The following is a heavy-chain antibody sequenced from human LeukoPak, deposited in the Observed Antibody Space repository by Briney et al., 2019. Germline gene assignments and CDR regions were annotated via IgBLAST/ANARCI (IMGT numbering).Heavy chain of an antibody. V-gene: IGHV3-7*01. Sequence: GGSLRLSFAASGFTFSRYYMSWVRQAPGKGLEWVAKIKDDGSEKYYVDSVEGRFTISRDNANNALYLEMDSLRPEDTAVYYCARDGLTYHCGVDWGQGTLVTVSS. CDR1: GFTFSRYY. CDR2: IKDDGSEK. J-gene: IGHJ4*02. CDR3: ARDGLTYHCGVD. D-gene: IGHD2-21*01.